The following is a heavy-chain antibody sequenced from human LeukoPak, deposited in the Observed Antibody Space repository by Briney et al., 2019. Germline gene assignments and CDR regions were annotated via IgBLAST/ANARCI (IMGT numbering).Heavy chain of an antibody. D-gene: IGHD3-16*02. CDR2: IYYSGST. V-gene: IGHV4-59*08. Sequence: PSETLSLTCTVSGGSISSYYWSWIRQPPGKGLEWIGYIYYSGSTNYNPSLKSRVTITVDTSKNQFSLKLSSVTAADTAVYYCVRTVSGLNDYVWGSYRSRPPHYFDYWGQGTLVTVSS. CDR1: GGSISSYY. CDR3: VRTVSGLNDYVWGSYRSRPPHYFDY. J-gene: IGHJ4*02.